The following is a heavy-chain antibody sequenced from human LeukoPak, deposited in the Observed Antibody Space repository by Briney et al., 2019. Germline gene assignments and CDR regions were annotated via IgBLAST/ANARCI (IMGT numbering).Heavy chain of an antibody. CDR1: GYSISRGYY. D-gene: IGHD3-10*01. V-gene: IGHV4-38-2*02. Sequence: SETLSLTCTVSGYSISRGYYWGWIRQPPGKGLEWIGTLYHSGSTYYNSSLKSRVTISVDTSKNQFSLNLSSVTAADTAVYYCARPLYGSGSYYFDSWGQGTLVTVSS. CDR3: ARPLYGSGSYYFDS. CDR2: LYHSGST. J-gene: IGHJ4*02.